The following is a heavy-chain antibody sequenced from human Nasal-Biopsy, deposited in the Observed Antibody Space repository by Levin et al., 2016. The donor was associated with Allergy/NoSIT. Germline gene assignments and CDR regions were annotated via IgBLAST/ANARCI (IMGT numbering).Heavy chain of an antibody. V-gene: IGHV3-43*02. CDR3: VKGLTGTTTY. J-gene: IGHJ4*02. CDR1: GFFFDDYD. Sequence: GGSLRLSCAASGFFFDDYDTHWVRQGPGKGLEWVSLITKDGLRTYYSDSVEGRFTISRDNSLDFLYLQMDDLKIEDSALYYCVKGLTGTTTYWGQGTLVTVS. D-gene: IGHD1-1*01. CDR2: ITKDGLRT.